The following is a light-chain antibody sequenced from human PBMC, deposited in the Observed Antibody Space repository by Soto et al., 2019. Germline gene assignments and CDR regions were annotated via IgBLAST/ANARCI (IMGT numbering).Light chain of an antibody. J-gene: IGKJ2*02. CDR3: QQYNSQGT. V-gene: IGKV1-5*01. CDR2: DAS. Sequence: DIQMTQSPSTLSAAVGDRVTITCRASQSIGTWLAWYQQKPGKAPNLLIYDASSLESGVPSRFSGSGSGTEFTLTISSLQPDDFATYYCQQYNSQGTPGQGTKVDIK. CDR1: QSIGTW.